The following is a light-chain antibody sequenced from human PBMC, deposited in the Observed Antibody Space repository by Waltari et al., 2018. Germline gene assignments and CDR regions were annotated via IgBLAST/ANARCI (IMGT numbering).Light chain of an antibody. J-gene: IGKJ4*01. CDR1: QGISGY. CDR2: AAS. CDR3: QHVYSYPVT. V-gene: IGKV1-9*01. Sequence: DITLTQSPSFLSASVGDRVTFTCRASQGISGYLAWYQQKPNKAPRLLIDAASTLQSGVPSRFSGGKSGTEFTLTISSLQPEDFATYFCQHVYSYPVTFGGGTTVDI.